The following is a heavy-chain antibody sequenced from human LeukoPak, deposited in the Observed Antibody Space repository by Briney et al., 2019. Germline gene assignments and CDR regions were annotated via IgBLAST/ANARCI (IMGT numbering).Heavy chain of an antibody. CDR3: AKRYYYDSSGYTYYYYGMDV. CDR1: GFTFSSYA. D-gene: IGHD3-22*01. J-gene: IGHJ6*02. V-gene: IGHV3-23*01. CDR2: ISGSGGST. Sequence: GGSLRLSCAASGFTFSSYAMSWVRQAPGKGLEWVSAISGSGGSTYYADSVKGRFTISRDNSKNTLYLQMNSLRAEDTAVYYCAKRYYYDSSGYTYYYYGMDVWDQGTTVTVSS.